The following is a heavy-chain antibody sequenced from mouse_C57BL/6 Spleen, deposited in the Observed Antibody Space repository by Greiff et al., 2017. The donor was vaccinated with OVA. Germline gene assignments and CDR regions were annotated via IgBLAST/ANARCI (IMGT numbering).Heavy chain of an antibody. CDR3: AREDHSGSSRYFDV. V-gene: IGHV1-80*01. CDR1: GYAFSSYW. D-gene: IGHD1-1*01. J-gene: IGHJ1*03. CDR2: IYPGDGDT. Sequence: QVQLQQSGAELVKPGASVKISCKASGYAFSSYWMNWVKQRPGKGLEWIGQIYPGDGDTNYNGKFKGKATLTADKSSSTAYMQLSSLTSEDSAVYFCAREDHSGSSRYFDVWGTGTTVTVSS.